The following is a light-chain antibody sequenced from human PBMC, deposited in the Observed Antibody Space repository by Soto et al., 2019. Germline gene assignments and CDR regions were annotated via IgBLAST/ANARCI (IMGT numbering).Light chain of an antibody. CDR2: NNN. CDR1: SSNIGRNT. CDR3: AVWDASLNGRV. V-gene: IGLV1-44*01. J-gene: IGLJ3*02. Sequence: QTLVTQPPSASGTPGQRVTISCSGSSSNIGRNTVNWYQQFPGTAPNLLIYNNNERPSGVPDRFSGSKSGTSASLAISGLRSEDEADYYCAVWDASLNGRVFGGGTKLTVL.